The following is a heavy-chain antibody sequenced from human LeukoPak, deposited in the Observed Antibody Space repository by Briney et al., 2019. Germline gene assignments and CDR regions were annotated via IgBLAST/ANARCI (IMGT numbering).Heavy chain of an antibody. V-gene: IGHV1-2*02. CDR2: INPNSGGT. CDR3: ARDEVGIFDY. D-gene: IGHD1-26*01. Sequence: ASVKVSCKAAGYTFTGYFMHWVRQAPGQGLEWMGWINPNSGGTNYAQKFQGRVTMTRDTSISTAYMELSRLRSDDTAVYYCARDEVGIFDYWGQGNLVTVSS. J-gene: IGHJ4*02. CDR1: GYTFTGYF.